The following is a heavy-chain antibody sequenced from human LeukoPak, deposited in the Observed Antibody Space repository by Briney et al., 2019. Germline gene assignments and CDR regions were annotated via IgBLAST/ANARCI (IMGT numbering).Heavy chain of an antibody. CDR2: ISGSGGST. D-gene: IGHD2-15*01. Sequence: GGSLRLSCAASGFTFSSYAMSWVRQAPGKGLEWVSAISGSGGSTYYADSVKGRFTISRDNSKNTLYLQMNSLRAEDTAVYYCAKDEYCSGGSCYSAPLNWFDPWGQGTLVTVSS. CDR3: AKDEYCSGGSCYSAPLNWFDP. V-gene: IGHV3-23*01. J-gene: IGHJ5*02. CDR1: GFTFSSYA.